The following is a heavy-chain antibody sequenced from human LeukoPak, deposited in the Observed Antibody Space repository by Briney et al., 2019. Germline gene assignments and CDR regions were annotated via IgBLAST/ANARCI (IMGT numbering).Heavy chain of an antibody. V-gene: IGHV3-43D*03. J-gene: IGHJ4*02. D-gene: IGHD3-22*01. CDR1: GFTFYDYA. CDR3: AKAGDSSGYYQFDY. CDR2: ISWDGGST. Sequence: GGSLRLSCAASGFTFYDYAMHWVRHAPGKGLEWVSLISWDGGSTYYADSVKGRFTISRDNSKNSLYLQMNSLRAEDTALYYCAKAGDSSGYYQFDYWGQGTLVTVSS.